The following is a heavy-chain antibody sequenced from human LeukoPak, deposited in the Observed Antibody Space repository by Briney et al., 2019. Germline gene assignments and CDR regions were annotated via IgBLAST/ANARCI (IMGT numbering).Heavy chain of an antibody. CDR1: GYTFTGYY. CDR2: INPNSGGT. V-gene: IGHV1-2*02. Sequence: GASVKVSCKASGYTFTGYYMHWVRQAPGQGLEWVGCINPNSGGTNYAQKFQGRVTMTRDTSISTAYMELSRLRSDDTAVYYCARVPELLWFGEFPYWGQGTLVTVSS. CDR3: ARVPELLWFGEFPY. J-gene: IGHJ4*02. D-gene: IGHD3-10*01.